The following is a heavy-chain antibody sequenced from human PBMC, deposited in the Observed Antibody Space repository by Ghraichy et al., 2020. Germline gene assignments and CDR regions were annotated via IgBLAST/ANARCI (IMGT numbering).Heavy chain of an antibody. V-gene: IGHV4-59*01. CDR1: GGSISSYY. CDR3: ARVIKYYYGSGSDYNEAAFDD. J-gene: IGHJ4*02. CDR2: IYYSGST. D-gene: IGHD3-10*01. Sequence: SQTLSLTCTVSGGSISSYYWSWIRQPPGKGLEWIGYIYYSGSTNYNPSLKSRVTISVDTSKNQFSLKLSSVTAADTAVYYCARVIKYYYGSGSDYNEAAFDDWGQGTLVTVSS.